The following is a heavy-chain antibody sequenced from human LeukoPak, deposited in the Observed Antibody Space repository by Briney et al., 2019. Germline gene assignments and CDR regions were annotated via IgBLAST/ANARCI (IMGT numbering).Heavy chain of an antibody. J-gene: IGHJ2*01. D-gene: IGHD3-22*01. CDR2: IYSGGST. CDR1: GFTVSSNY. V-gene: IGHV3-66*01. Sequence: GGSLRLSCAASGFTVSSNYMSWVRQAPGKGLEWVSVIYSGGSTYYADSVKGRFTISRDNSKNTLYLQMNSLGAEDTAVYYCARDKVYYYDSSGYSYYWYFDLWGRGTLVTVSS. CDR3: ARDKVYYYDSSGYSYYWYFDL.